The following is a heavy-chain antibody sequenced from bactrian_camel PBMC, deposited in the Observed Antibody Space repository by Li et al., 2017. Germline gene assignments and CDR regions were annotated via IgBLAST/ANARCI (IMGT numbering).Heavy chain of an antibody. V-gene: IGHV3S1*01. Sequence: HVQLVESGGGSVQTGGSLSLSCEISGSTDGTWCMAWYRQGPTKDREGVGFIYTGSGATYYTDSVKGRFTVSQDSANNILTLQMSNLKPDDSAMYYCAAVVACDTVDNWVRSAEPDFGFWGQGTQVTVS. CDR1: GSTDGTWC. CDR2: IYTGSGAT. CDR3: AAVVACDTVDNWVRSAEPDFGF. D-gene: IGHD1*01. J-gene: IGHJ6*01.